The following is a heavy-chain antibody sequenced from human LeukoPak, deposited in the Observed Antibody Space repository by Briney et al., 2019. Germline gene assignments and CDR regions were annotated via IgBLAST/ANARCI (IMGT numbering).Heavy chain of an antibody. CDR2: ISSRSSYI. CDR1: GFTFSSYS. V-gene: IGHV3-21*01. J-gene: IGHJ4*02. CDR3: ARDWRLNYYDSSGYGYFDY. Sequence: GGSLRLSCAASGFTFSSYSMNWVRQAPGEGLEWVSSISSRSSYIYYADSVKGRFTISRDNAKNSLYLQMNSLRAEDTAVYYCARDWRLNYYDSSGYGYFDYWGQGTLVTVSS. D-gene: IGHD3-22*01.